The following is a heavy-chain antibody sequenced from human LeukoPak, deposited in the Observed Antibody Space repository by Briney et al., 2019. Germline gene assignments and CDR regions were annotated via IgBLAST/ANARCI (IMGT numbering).Heavy chain of an antibody. CDR2: IRKDGSEK. Sequence: GGPLRLSCAASGFTFSSYWMSWVRQAPGKGLEGVATIRKDGSEKSYVASVKGRFTISRDNAKNSLYLQMNSLRAEDTAVYYCARDSQGDYDFWSGYYISWGQGTLVTVSS. D-gene: IGHD3-3*01. V-gene: IGHV3-7*03. J-gene: IGHJ5*02. CDR1: GFTFSSYW. CDR3: ARDSQGDYDFWSGYYIS.